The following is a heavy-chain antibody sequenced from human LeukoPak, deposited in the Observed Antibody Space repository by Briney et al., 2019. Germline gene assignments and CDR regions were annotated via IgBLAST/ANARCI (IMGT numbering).Heavy chain of an antibody. Sequence: PSETLSLTCTVSGGSISSSSYYWGWIRQPPGKGLEWIGSIYYSGSTYYNPSLKSRVTISVDTSKNQFSLKLSSVTAADTAVYYCARLSLGYCSSTSCAGTRGWFDPWGQGTLVTVSS. CDR2: IYYSGST. CDR3: ARLSLGYCSSTSCAGTRGWFDP. J-gene: IGHJ5*02. CDR1: GGSISSSSYY. D-gene: IGHD2-2*01. V-gene: IGHV4-39*07.